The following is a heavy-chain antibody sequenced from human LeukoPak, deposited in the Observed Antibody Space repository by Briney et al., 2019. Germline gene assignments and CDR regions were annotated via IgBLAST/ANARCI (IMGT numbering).Heavy chain of an antibody. V-gene: IGHV3-48*04. CDR2: IDISSSST. CDR3: ARGPPLFDP. Sequence: PGGSLRLSCVASGFTFSDYTMNWDRQAPGKGLEWISYIDISSSSTYYADSVKGRFTISRDNAKNSLYLQMSSLRVEDTALYYCARGPPLFDPWGQGTLVTVSS. J-gene: IGHJ5*02. CDR1: GFTFSDYT.